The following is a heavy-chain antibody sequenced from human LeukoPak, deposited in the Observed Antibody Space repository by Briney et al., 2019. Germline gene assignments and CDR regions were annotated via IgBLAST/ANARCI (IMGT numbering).Heavy chain of an antibody. D-gene: IGHD4-11*01. V-gene: IGHV4-61*02. Sequence: SQTLSLTWTVSGGSVSSGSYFWSWIRQLAGKGLQWIGRIHTSGSTEYNPSLKSRVTISVDTSKNQLSLKLSSVTAADTAVYYCSRGNNYVDFDYWGQGTLVTVSS. J-gene: IGHJ4*02. CDR3: SRGNNYVDFDY. CDR2: IHTSGST. CDR1: GGSVSSGSYF.